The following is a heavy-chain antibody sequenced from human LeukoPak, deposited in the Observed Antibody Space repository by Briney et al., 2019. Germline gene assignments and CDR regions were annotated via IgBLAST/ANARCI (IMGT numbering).Heavy chain of an antibody. V-gene: IGHV4-59*08. CDR3: ARVQWEPSHWFDP. Sequence: SETLSLTCTVSGGSISSYYWSWIRQPPGKGLEWIGYIYYSGSTNYNPSLKSRVTISVDTSKNQFSLKLSSVTAADTAVYYCARVQWEPSHWFDPWGQGTLVTVSS. J-gene: IGHJ5*02. CDR1: GGSISSYY. D-gene: IGHD1-26*01. CDR2: IYYSGST.